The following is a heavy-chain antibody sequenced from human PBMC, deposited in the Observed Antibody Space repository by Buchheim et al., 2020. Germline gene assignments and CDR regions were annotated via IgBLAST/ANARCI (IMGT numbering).Heavy chain of an antibody. CDR1: GYTFTGYY. D-gene: IGHD3-10*01. Sequence: QVQLVRSGAEVKKPGASVKVSCKASGYTFTGYYMHWVRQAPGQGLEWMGWINPNSGGTNYAQKFQGRVTMTRDTSISSAYMELSRRRSEDTAVYYCARDIDGEGFGELLGWYFDLWGRGTL. J-gene: IGHJ2*01. CDR2: INPNSGGT. V-gene: IGHV1-2*02. CDR3: ARDIDGEGFGELLGWYFDL.